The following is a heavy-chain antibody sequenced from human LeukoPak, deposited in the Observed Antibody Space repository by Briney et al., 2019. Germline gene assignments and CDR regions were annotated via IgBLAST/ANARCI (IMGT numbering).Heavy chain of an antibody. V-gene: IGHV1-46*01. D-gene: IGHD3-9*01. J-gene: IGHJ5*02. CDR3: TRTINSWFDP. CDR2: IRPTDGRT. Sequence: ASVKVSCKPSGYTSINHYIHWVRQAPGQGLEWMGVIRPTDGRTSYAQNFQGRLSMTSGTSTSTAYMELSSLRSEDTAMYYCTRTINSWFDPWGQGTPVSVSS. CDR1: GYTSINHY.